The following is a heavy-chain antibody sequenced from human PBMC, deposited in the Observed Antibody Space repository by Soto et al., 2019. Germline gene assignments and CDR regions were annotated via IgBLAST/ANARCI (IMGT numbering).Heavy chain of an antibody. CDR3: AKVGVEGDAMVRGGIPYYFGY. CDR2: TSGSGGST. CDR1: GFTFSRYA. Sequence: EVSLRLSCAASGFTFSRYAMSCVRQAPGKGLEWVSATSGSGGSTYYADSVKGRFTISRDKSKNTLYLQMNSLRAEDTAVYYCAKVGVEGDAMVRGGIPYYFGYCRQRTLGTACS. D-gene: IGHD3-10*01. J-gene: IGHJ4*02. V-gene: IGHV3-23*01.